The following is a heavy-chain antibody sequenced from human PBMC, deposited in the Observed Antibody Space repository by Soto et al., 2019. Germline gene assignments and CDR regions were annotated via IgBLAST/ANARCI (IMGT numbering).Heavy chain of an antibody. CDR2: INPSGGST. D-gene: IGHD3-22*01. CDR1: GYTFTSYY. CDR3: ARVLSSGYYSGSGAFDI. Sequence: ASVKVSCKASGYTFTSYYMHWVRQAPGQGLEWMGIINPSGGSTSYAQKFQGRVTMTRDTSTSTVYMELGSLRSEDTAVYYCARVLSSGYYSGSGAFDIWGQGTMVTVSS. J-gene: IGHJ3*02. V-gene: IGHV1-46*01.